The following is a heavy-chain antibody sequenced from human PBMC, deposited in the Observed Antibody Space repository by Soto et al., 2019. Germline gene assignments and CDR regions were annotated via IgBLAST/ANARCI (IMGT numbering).Heavy chain of an antibody. D-gene: IGHD2-8*01. V-gene: IGHV3-30*04. Sequence: GSLRLSCAASEFTFNRHAMHWVRQAPGKGLEWVAVISHDGRIKYYADSVKGRFTISRDNSMNTLDLQMNSLRAEDTAIYFCARVSGHVYATLHGPFDYWGQGTLVTVSS. J-gene: IGHJ4*02. CDR2: ISHDGRIK. CDR3: ARVSGHVYATLHGPFDY. CDR1: EFTFNRHA.